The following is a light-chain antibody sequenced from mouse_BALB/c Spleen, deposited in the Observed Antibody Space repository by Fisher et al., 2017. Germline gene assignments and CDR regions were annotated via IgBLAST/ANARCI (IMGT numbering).Light chain of an antibody. J-gene: IGKJ1*01. CDR2: STS. CDR1: SSVSY. CDR3: HQYHRSPPT. V-gene: IGKV4-61*01. Sequence: IVLTQTTAIMSASPGEKVTMTCSASSSVSYMYWYQQKPGTSPKLWIYSTSNLASGVPARFSGSGSGTSYSLTISSVEAEDAATYYCHQYHRSPPTFGGGTKLEIE.